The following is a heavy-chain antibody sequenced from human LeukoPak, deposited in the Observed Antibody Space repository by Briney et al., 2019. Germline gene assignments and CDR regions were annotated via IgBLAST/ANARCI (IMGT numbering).Heavy chain of an antibody. Sequence: SETLSLTCTVSGGSISSGDYYWSWIRQPPGKGLEWIGYIYYSGSTYYNPSLKSRVTISVDTSKNQFSLKLSSVTAADTAVYYCARYGDSAWFDPWGQGTLVTVSS. J-gene: IGHJ5*02. CDR1: GGSISSGDYY. CDR3: ARYGDSAWFDP. D-gene: IGHD4-17*01. CDR2: IYYSGST. V-gene: IGHV4-30-4*01.